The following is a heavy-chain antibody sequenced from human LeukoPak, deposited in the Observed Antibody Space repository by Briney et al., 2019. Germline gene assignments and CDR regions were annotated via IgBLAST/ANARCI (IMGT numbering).Heavy chain of an antibody. CDR3: ARGPQGVVPAAMRYYYYMDV. D-gene: IGHD2-2*01. V-gene: IGHV1-69*05. J-gene: IGHJ6*03. CDR2: IIPIFGTA. Sequence: ASVKVSCKASGGTFSSYAIGWVRQAPGQGLEWMGRIIPIFGTANYAQKFQGRVTITTDESTSTAYMELSSLRSEDTAVYYCARGPQGVVPAAMRYYYYMDVWGKGTTVTVSS. CDR1: GGTFSSYA.